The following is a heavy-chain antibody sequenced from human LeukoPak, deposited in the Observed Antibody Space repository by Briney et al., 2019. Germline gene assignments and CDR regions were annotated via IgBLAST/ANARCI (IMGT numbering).Heavy chain of an antibody. V-gene: IGHV4-61*02. Sequence: PSETLSLTCTVSDGSISSGSYYWTWIRQPAGKGLEWIGRIYTRGGTTYNPSLKSRVTISIDTSKNQFSLKLSSVTAADTAVYFCARAPRAYCSTTGSCFQDYWGQGTLVTVSS. CDR1: DGSISSGSYY. CDR3: ARAPRAYCSTTGSCFQDY. CDR2: IYTRGGT. D-gene: IGHD2-2*01. J-gene: IGHJ4*02.